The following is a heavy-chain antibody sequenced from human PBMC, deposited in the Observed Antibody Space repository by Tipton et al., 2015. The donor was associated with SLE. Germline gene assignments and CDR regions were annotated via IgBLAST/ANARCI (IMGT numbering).Heavy chain of an antibody. CDR3: ARGPYYYDSSGYFDY. CDR2: ITSSGSYI. CDR1: GFTFSSYA. J-gene: IGHJ4*02. D-gene: IGHD3-22*01. Sequence: SLRLSCAASGFTFSSYAMHWFRQAPGKGLEWVSSITSSGSYIYYADSVKGRFTISRDNAKNSLFLQMNSLRPEDTAVYYCARGPYYYDSSGYFDYWGQGTLVTVSS. V-gene: IGHV3-21*03.